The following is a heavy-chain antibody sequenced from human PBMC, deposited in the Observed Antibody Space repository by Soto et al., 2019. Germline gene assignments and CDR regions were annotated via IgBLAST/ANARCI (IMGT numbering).Heavy chain of an antibody. V-gene: IGHV4-31*03. CDR2: IYYSGST. Sequence: QVQLQESGPGLVKPSQTLSLTCTVSGGSISSGGYYWSWIRQHPGKGLEWIGYIYYSGSTYYNPSLKSRVTISVDTSKNQFSLQLSSVTAADTAVYYCARVLKCLSSICMNWFDPWGQGTLVTVSS. CDR1: GGSISSGGYY. CDR3: ARVLKCLSSICMNWFDP. J-gene: IGHJ5*02. D-gene: IGHD6-13*01.